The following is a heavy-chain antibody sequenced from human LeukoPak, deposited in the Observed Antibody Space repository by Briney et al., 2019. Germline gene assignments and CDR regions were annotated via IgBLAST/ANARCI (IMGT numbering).Heavy chain of an antibody. CDR2: INPNSGGT. J-gene: IGHJ5*02. D-gene: IGHD2-2*01. V-gene: IGHV1-2*06. CDR1: GYTFTGYY. CDR3: AREGDIVVVPAASAGFDP. Sequence: GASVKVSCKASGYTFTGYYMHWVRQAPGQGLEWMGRINPNSGGTNYAQKFRGRVTMTRGTSISTAYMELSRLRSDDTAVYYCAREGDIVVVPAASAGFDPWGQGTLVTVSS.